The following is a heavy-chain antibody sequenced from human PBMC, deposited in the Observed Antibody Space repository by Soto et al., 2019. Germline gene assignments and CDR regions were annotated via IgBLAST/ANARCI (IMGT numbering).Heavy chain of an antibody. CDR1: GGTFSSYT. V-gene: IGHV1-69*12. D-gene: IGHD5-12*01. Sequence: QVQLVQSGAEVKKPGSSVTVSCKASGGTFSSYTISWVRQAPGQGLEWMGGIIPSFGTANYAQKFQGRVTITADESTSTAYMEGSSLRSEDTAVYYCARGNHRWLQLGYFDLWGRGTLVTVSS. CDR3: ARGNHRWLQLGYFDL. J-gene: IGHJ2*01. CDR2: IIPSFGTA.